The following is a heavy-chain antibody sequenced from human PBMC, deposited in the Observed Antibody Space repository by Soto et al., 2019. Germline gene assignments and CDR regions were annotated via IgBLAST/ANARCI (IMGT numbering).Heavy chain of an antibody. CDR2: IYYSGYT. J-gene: IGHJ5*02. CDR3: ARHGRFSLIAQSYFDP. Sequence: XETLSLTCAVSGDSMSDSSYYWGWIRQPPGQGLEWIGTIYYSGYTYYNMSLKGRVTISVDTSKNQFSLMLTSVTAADTALYFCARHGRFSLIAQSYFDPWGLGTLVTVSS. CDR1: GDSMSDSSYY. D-gene: IGHD3-3*01. V-gene: IGHV4-39*01.